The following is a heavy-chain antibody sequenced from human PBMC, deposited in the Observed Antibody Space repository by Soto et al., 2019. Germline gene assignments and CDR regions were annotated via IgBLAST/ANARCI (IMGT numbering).Heavy chain of an antibody. J-gene: IGHJ4*02. Sequence: SETLSLTCAVYGRSFSGHYWSWIRQPPGKGLEWIGEINHSGSTNYTPSLTSRVTISVDTSKNQFSLTLSSVTAADTTEYYWAGGRRGVKGGALDYWGKGPLGTVSS. CDR3: AGGRRGVKGGALDY. D-gene: IGHD3-10*01. CDR1: GRSFSGHY. V-gene: IGHV4-34*01. CDR2: INHSGST.